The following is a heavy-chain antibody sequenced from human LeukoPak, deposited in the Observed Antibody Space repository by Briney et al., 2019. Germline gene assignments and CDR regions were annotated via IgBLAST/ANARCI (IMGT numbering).Heavy chain of an antibody. Sequence: SQTLSLTCAISGDSVSSNSAAWNWIGQSPSRGLEWLGRTYYRSKWCNDYAVSVKSRITINPDTSKNQFSLQLNSVTPEDTAVYYCAGEERLLRRGFDYWGQGTLVTVSS. J-gene: IGHJ4*02. CDR2: TYYRSKWCN. CDR3: AGEERLLRRGFDY. CDR1: GDSVSSNSAA. D-gene: IGHD1-26*01. V-gene: IGHV6-1*01.